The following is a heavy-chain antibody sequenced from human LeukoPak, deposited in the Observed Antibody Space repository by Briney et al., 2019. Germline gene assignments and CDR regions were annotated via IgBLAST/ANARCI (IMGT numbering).Heavy chain of an antibody. J-gene: IGHJ4*02. CDR2: IWYDGSNK. V-gene: IGHV3-33*01. CDR3: ARICSTTDCLISA. CDR1: GFTFSSYG. Sequence: GGSLRLSCAASGFTFSSYGMHWVRQAPGKGLEWVAVIWYDGSNKYYADSVKGRFTISRDNSKNTLYLQMNSLRAEDTAVYYCARICSTTDCLISAWGQGTLVTVSS. D-gene: IGHD2-2*01.